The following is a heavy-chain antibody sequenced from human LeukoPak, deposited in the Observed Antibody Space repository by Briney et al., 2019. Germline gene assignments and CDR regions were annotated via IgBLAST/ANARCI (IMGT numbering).Heavy chain of an antibody. D-gene: IGHD6-19*01. V-gene: IGHV4-38-2*02. Sequence: SETLSLTCTVSGYSISSGYYWGWIRQPPGKGLEWIGSIYHSGSTYYNPSLKSRVTISVDTSKNQFSLKLSSVTAADTAVYYCARVSGSSGSGYWGQGTLVTVSS. CDR3: ARVSGSSGSGY. CDR1: GYSISSGYY. J-gene: IGHJ4*02. CDR2: IYHSGST.